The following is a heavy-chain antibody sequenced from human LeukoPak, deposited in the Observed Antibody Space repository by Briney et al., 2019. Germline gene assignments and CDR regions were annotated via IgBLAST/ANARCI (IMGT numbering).Heavy chain of an antibody. CDR1: VFTFRSYG. D-gene: IGHD5-12*01. V-gene: IGHV3-15*01. Sequence: GGSLRLSCAASVFTFRSYGMSWVRQAPGKGLEWVGRIKSKTDGGTTDYAAPVKGRFTISRDDSKNTLYLQMNSLKTEDTAVYYCTTEGGYSGYDSRNFGYWGQGTLVTVSS. J-gene: IGHJ4*02. CDR2: IKSKTDGGTT. CDR3: TTEGGYSGYDSRNFGY.